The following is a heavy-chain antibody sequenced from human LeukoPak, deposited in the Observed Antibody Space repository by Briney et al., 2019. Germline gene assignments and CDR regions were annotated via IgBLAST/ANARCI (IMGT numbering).Heavy chain of an antibody. J-gene: IGHJ4*02. CDR2: IGDSGGRT. Sequence: PGGSLRLSCAVSGITVSNYGMSWVRQAPGKGLEWVAGIGDSGGRTRYADSVKGRFTISRDNPKNTLYLQMNSLRAEDTAVYFCAKRGVVVRVILVGFHNEAYYFESWGQGALVTVSS. V-gene: IGHV3-23*01. CDR1: GITVSNYG. D-gene: IGHD3-10*01. CDR3: AKRGVVVRVILVGFHNEAYYFES.